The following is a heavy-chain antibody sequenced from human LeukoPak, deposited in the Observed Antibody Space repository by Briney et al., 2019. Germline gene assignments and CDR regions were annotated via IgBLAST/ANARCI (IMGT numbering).Heavy chain of an antibody. D-gene: IGHD4-17*01. CDR1: GYTFSSYS. J-gene: IGHJ4*02. CDR3: ARGNDYGDYGGDY. CDR2: MNPNSGNT. V-gene: IGHV1-8*02. Sequence: GASVKVSCKSSGYTFSSYSITWVRQAPGQGLEWMGWMNPNSGNTGYAQKFQGRVTMTRNTSISTAYMELSSLRSEDTAVYYCARGNDYGDYGGDYWGQGTLVTVSS.